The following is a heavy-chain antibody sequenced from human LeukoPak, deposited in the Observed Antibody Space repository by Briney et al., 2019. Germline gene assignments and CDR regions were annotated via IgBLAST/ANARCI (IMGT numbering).Heavy chain of an antibody. CDR3: ARFYSGYGNYYYYMDV. J-gene: IGHJ6*03. V-gene: IGHV1-2*02. CDR1: GFTFSAYY. D-gene: IGHD5-12*01. Sequence: ASVKVSCKASGFTFSAYYIHWVGQAPGQGLEWMGWINPNSGGTNYAQKFQGRVTMTRDTSISTAYMELSRLRSDDTAVYYCARFYSGYGNYYYYMDVWGKGTTVTVSS. CDR2: INPNSGGT.